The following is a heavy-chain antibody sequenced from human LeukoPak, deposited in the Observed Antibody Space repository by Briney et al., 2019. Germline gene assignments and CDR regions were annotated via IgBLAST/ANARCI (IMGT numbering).Heavy chain of an antibody. Sequence: GGSLRLSCAASGFTFSSYWMHWVRQAPGKGLVWVSRINSDGSSTSYADSVKGRFTISRDNAKNTLYLQMNSLRAEDTAVYYCAREFPSTVTFDYWGQGTLVTVCS. J-gene: IGHJ4*02. CDR1: GFTFSSYW. CDR2: INSDGSST. D-gene: IGHD4-17*01. V-gene: IGHV3-74*01. CDR3: AREFPSTVTFDY.